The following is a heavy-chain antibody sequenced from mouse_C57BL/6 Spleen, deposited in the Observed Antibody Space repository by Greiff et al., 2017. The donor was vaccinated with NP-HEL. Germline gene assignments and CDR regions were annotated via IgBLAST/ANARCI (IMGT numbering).Heavy chain of an antibody. CDR3: ARYRITTGAMDY. J-gene: IGHJ4*01. CDR2: IYPGDGDT. CDR1: GYAFSSYW. V-gene: IGHV1-80*01. Sequence: QVQLQQSGAELVKPGASVKISCKASGYAFSSYWMNWVKQRPGKGLEWIGQIYPGDGDTNYNGKFKGKATLTADKSSSTAYMQLSSLTSEDSAVYCCARYRITTGAMDYWGQGTSVTVSS. D-gene: IGHD1-1*01.